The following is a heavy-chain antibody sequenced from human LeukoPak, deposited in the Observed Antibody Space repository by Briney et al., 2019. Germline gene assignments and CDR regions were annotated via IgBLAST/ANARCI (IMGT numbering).Heavy chain of an antibody. V-gene: IGHV3-30*18. D-gene: IGHD3-3*01. J-gene: IGHJ6*02. CDR2: ISYDGSNK. CDR3: AKAGEGITIFGVVITVSYYYGMDV. Sequence: GGSLRLSCAASGFTFSSYGMHWVRQAPGKGLEWVAVISYDGSNKYYADSVKGRFTISRDNSKNTLYLQMNSLRAEVTAVYYCAKAGEGITIFGVVITVSYYYGMDVWGQGTTVTVSS. CDR1: GFTFSSYG.